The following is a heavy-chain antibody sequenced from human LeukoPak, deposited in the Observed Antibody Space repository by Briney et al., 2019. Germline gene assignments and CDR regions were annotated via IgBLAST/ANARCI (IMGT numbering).Heavy chain of an antibody. D-gene: IGHD3-9*01. CDR1: GFTFSSYS. V-gene: IGHV3-48*02. Sequence: PGGSLRLSCAASGFTFSSYSMEWVRQAPGKGLEWLSYISSSGSTIYYADSVKGRFTTSRDNAKNSLYLQMDSLRDEDTAVYYCTRGYAGFYYYFYMDVWGKGTTVTVSS. CDR2: ISSSGSTI. J-gene: IGHJ6*03. CDR3: TRGYAGFYYYFYMDV.